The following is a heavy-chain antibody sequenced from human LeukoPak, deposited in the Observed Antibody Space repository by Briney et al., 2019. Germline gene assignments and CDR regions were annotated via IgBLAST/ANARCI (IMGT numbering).Heavy chain of an antibody. CDR1: GYTFTGYY. CDR3: ARDAAYHDGTGSDAFDI. V-gene: IGHV1-2*02. J-gene: IGHJ3*02. Sequence: ASVKVSCKASGYTFTGYYIQWGRQAPGQGLEWMGWINPNNGDANYAQKFQGRVTMTRDTSITTAYMELSRLRSDDTAVYYCARDAAYHDGTGSDAFDIWGQGTLVTVSS. D-gene: IGHD3-22*01. CDR2: INPNNGDA.